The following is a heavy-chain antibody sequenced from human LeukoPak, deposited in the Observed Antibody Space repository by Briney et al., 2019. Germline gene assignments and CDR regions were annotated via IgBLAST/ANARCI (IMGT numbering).Heavy chain of an antibody. V-gene: IGHV3-7*04. CDR2: IKQDGSEK. Sequence: GGSLRLSCAASGFTFSSYWMSWVRQAPGKGLEWGANIKQDGSEKYYVDSVKGRFTISRDNAKNSLYLQMNSLRAEDTAVYYCAGGFYDSSGYYYYYYYGMDVWGQGTTVTVSS. CDR3: AGGFYDSSGYYYYYYYGMDV. J-gene: IGHJ6*02. CDR1: GFTFSSYW. D-gene: IGHD3-22*01.